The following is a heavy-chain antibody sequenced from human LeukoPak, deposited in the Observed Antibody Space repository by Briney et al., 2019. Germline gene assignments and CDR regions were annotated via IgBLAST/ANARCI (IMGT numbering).Heavy chain of an antibody. D-gene: IGHD3-22*01. V-gene: IGHV4-59*08. J-gene: IGHJ3*02. CDR2: IYYSGST. Sequence: PSETLSLTCTVSGGSISSYYWSWIRQPPGKGLEWIGYIYYSGSTNYNPSLKSRVTISVDTSKNQFSLKLSSVTAADTAVYYCARHILIVGPFDIWGQATMVTVSP. CDR1: GGSISSYY. CDR3: ARHILIVGPFDI.